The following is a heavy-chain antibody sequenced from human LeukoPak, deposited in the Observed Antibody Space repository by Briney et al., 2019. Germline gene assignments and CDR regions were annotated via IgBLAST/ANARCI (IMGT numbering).Heavy chain of an antibody. CDR1: GFTFSSYA. Sequence: PGGSLRLSCAASGFTFSSYAMSWVRQAPGKGLEWVSAFSGTGGNTYYADSVKGRFTISRDNSKNTLYLQMNSLRAEDTAVYYCASRNYYDSSGYYYYYFDYWGQGILVTVSS. V-gene: IGHV3-23*01. CDR2: FSGTGGNT. J-gene: IGHJ4*02. D-gene: IGHD3-22*01. CDR3: ASRNYYDSSGYYYYYFDY.